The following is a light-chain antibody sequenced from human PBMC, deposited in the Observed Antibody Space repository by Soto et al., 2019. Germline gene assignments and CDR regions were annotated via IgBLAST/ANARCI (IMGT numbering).Light chain of an antibody. CDR3: QQYGSN. V-gene: IGKV3-20*01. CDR2: GAS. Sequence: EIVLTQSPGTLSLSPGERATLSCRASQSVSSSYLAWYQQKPGQAPRLLIYGASIRATGIPDRFSGSGSGTDFTLTITKLDPKDFAVYYCQQYGSNFGPGTKVDIK. J-gene: IGKJ3*01. CDR1: QSVSSSY.